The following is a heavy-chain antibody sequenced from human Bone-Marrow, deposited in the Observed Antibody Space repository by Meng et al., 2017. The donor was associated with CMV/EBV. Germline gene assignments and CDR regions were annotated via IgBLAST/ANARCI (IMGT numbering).Heavy chain of an antibody. CDR2: IKSDWSST. Sequence: GGSLRLSCASSGFTFSSYWMHWVRQAPGKGLVWVSRIKSDWSSTSYADSVKGRFTISRDNAKNTLYLQMNSLRAEDTAVYYCARDPYYDFWSGLTGGMDGWGQGTTVTVSS. J-gene: IGHJ6*02. D-gene: IGHD3-3*01. V-gene: IGHV3-74*01. CDR1: GFTFSSYW. CDR3: ARDPYYDFWSGLTGGMDG.